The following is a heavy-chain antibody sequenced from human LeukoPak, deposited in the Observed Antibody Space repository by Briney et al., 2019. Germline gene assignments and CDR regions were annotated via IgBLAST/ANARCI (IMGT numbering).Heavy chain of an antibody. Sequence: GGSLRLSCAASGFTFSSYAMSWVRQAPGKGLEWASDISGSGGSTYYADSVKGRFTISRDNSKDTPYLQMNSLRAGDTAVYYCAKTLTGYCTSTSCPFLDYWGQGTLVTVSS. V-gene: IGHV3-23*01. CDR1: GFTFSSYA. CDR3: AKTLTGYCTSTSCPFLDY. D-gene: IGHD2-2*01. J-gene: IGHJ4*02. CDR2: ISGSGGST.